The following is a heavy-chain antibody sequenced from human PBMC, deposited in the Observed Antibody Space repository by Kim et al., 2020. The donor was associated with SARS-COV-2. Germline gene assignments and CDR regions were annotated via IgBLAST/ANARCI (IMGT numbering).Heavy chain of an antibody. D-gene: IGHD1-26*01. CDR2: ISAYNGNT. J-gene: IGHJ3*02. V-gene: IGHV1-18*01. CDR3: ASETRIVGATKLAFDI. Sequence: ASVKVSCKASGYTFPSYGITWVRQAPGQGLEWMGWISAYNGNTNYAQKLQGRVTMTTDTSTTTAYMELRSLRSDDTAVYYCASETRIVGATKLAFDIWGQGTMVTVSS. CDR1: GYTFPSYG.